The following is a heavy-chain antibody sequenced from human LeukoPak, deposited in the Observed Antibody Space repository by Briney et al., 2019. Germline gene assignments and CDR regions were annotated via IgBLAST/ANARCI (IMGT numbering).Heavy chain of an antibody. D-gene: IGHD6-19*01. CDR3: ARGGYSRGQGSPFDY. V-gene: IGHV7-4-1*02. Sequence: ASVKVSCKASGYTFTNYPMIWVRQAPGQGLEWMGWIDTNTGNPTYAQGFTGRYVFSLDTSVGTTYLQINSLKTEDTAVYYCARGGYSRGQGSPFDYWGQGTLVTVSS. CDR1: GYTFTNYP. J-gene: IGHJ4*02. CDR2: IDTNTGNP.